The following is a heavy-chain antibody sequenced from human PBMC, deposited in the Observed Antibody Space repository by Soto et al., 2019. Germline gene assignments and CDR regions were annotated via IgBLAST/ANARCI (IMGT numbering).Heavy chain of an antibody. CDR3: AREVGGVHIDY. D-gene: IGHD2-8*01. V-gene: IGHV4-38-2*02. J-gene: IGHJ4*02. CDR2: IYHSGST. Sequence: SETLSLTCAVSGYSICSGYYWGWIRQPPGKGLEWIGSIYHSGSTYYNPSLKSRVTISVDTSKNQFSLKLSSVTAADTAVYYCAREVGGVHIDYWGQGTLVTASS. CDR1: GYSICSGYY.